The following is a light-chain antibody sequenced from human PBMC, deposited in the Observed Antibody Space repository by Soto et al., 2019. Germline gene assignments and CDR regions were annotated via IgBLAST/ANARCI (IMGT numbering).Light chain of an antibody. CDR1: SSNIGNNY. V-gene: IGLV1-47*01. J-gene: IGLJ2*01. CDR3: AAWDGSPRARVV. Sequence: QSVLTPPPSAPGTPGQRLTISCSGSSSNIGNNYVYWYQQLPGKAPKLLIYRDYQRPSGVPDRFSASKSGTSASREISGLRSAGESVYYCAAWDGSPRARVVFVGGTKLTVL. CDR2: RDY.